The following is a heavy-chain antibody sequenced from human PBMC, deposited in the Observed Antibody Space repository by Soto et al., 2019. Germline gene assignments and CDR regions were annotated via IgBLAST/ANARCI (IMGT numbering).Heavy chain of an antibody. D-gene: IGHD6-19*01. CDR2: IYYSGST. CDR1: GGSIKSSSYY. CDR3: ASTAHSSGWYSGGFDY. V-gene: IGHV4-61*01. Sequence: SETLSLTCTVSGGSIKSSSYYWSWIRQPPGKGLEWIGYIYYSGSTNYNPSLKSRVTISVDTSKNQFSLKLSSVTAADTAVYYCASTAHSSGWYSGGFDYWGQGTLVTVSS. J-gene: IGHJ4*02.